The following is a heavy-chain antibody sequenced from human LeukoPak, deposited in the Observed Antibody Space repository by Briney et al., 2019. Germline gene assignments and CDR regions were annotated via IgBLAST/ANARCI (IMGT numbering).Heavy chain of an antibody. CDR2: IDSDGRST. Sequence: GGSLRLSCAASGFTLSSHWMHWVRQAPGKRLVWVSQIDSDGRSTTYADSVKGRFTISRDNAKNTLYLHMNSLRAEDTAVYYCARVVDWCSGGSCYFEYWGQGTLVTVSS. CDR1: GFTLSSHW. V-gene: IGHV3-74*03. CDR3: ARVVDWCSGGSCYFEY. J-gene: IGHJ4*02. D-gene: IGHD2-15*01.